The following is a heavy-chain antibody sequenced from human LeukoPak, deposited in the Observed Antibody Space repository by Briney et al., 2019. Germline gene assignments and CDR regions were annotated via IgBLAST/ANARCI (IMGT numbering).Heavy chain of an antibody. Sequence: SETLSLTCAVSGGSISSGGYSWSWIRQPPGKGLEWIGYIYHSGSTYYNPSLKSRVTISVDRSKNQFSLKLSSVTAADTAVYYCARGNLLPTVIDYWGQGTLVTVSS. CDR1: GGSISSGGYS. D-gene: IGHD4-17*01. V-gene: IGHV4-30-2*01. CDR2: IYHSGST. J-gene: IGHJ4*02. CDR3: ARGNLLPTVIDY.